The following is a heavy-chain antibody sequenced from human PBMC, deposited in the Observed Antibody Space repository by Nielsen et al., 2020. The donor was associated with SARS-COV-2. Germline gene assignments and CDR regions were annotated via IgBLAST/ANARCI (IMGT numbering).Heavy chain of an antibody. V-gene: IGHV4-4*07. J-gene: IGHJ6*02. D-gene: IGHD6-6*01. CDR2: IYTSGST. CDR3: GGSYTTSSTHYYYYGMGV. CDR1: GGSISTYY. Sequence: SETLSLTCSVSGGSISTYYWSWIRQPAGKGLEWIGRIYTSGSTNYNPSLKSRVTMSVDTSKNQLSLKLSSVTAADTAVYYCGGSYTTSSTHYYYYGMGVWGQGTTVTVSS.